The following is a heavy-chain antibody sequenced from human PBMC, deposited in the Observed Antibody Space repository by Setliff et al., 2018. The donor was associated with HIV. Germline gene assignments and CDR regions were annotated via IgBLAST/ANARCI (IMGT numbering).Heavy chain of an antibody. Sequence: PSETLSLTCTVSGESISSGNYYWGWIRQAPGKGLDWIGRLYYTGNTYYKSSFQSRVTISIDTSKNQFSLNLNSVTAADTAVYYCARYSAVTGHSFDNWGQGTLVTVSS. CDR3: ARYSAVTGHSFDN. V-gene: IGHV4-39*01. CDR2: LYYTGNT. J-gene: IGHJ4*02. D-gene: IGHD6-19*01. CDR1: GESISSGNYY.